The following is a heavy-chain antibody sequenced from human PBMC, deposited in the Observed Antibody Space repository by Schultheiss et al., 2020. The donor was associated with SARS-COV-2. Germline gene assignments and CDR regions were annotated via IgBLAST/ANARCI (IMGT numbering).Heavy chain of an antibody. CDR2: ISDSGTTI. J-gene: IGHJ4*02. CDR1: GFTFSSYN. V-gene: IGHV3-48*01. D-gene: IGHD3-9*01. CDR3: ARGGRYFDWLLLAS. Sequence: GGSLRLSCAASGFTFSSYNMVWVRQAPGKGLDWVSYISDSGTTIYYADSVKGRFTISRDNAKNSLYLQMNSLRAEDTALYYCARGGRYFDWLLLASWGQGTQVTVSS.